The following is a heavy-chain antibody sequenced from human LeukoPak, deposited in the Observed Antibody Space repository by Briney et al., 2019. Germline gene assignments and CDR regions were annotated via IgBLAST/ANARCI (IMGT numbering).Heavy chain of an antibody. CDR2: IIPIFGTA. Sequence: ASVKVSCKASGGTFSSYAISWVRQAPGQGLEWMGGIIPIFGTANYAQKFQGRVTITTDESTSTAYMEPSSLRSEDTAVYYCARAVRDGYNLAPPYYYMDVWGKGTTVTVSS. V-gene: IGHV1-69*05. J-gene: IGHJ6*03. D-gene: IGHD5-24*01. CDR3: ARAVRDGYNLAPPYYYMDV. CDR1: GGTFSSYA.